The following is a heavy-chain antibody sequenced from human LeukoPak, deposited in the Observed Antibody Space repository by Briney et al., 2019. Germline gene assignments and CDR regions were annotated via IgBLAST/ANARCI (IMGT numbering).Heavy chain of an antibody. CDR1: GITFSNYY. CDR2: INKDGSQK. J-gene: IGHJ4*02. CDR3: ASGGGYLVDY. D-gene: IGHD5-18*01. Sequence: GGSLRLSCGASGITFSNYYMTWVRQAPGKGLEGVANINKDGSQKHYVDSVRGRFTISRDDAKKSLYLEMNNLRADDTAVYYCASGGGYLVDYWGQGTLVTVSS. V-gene: IGHV3-7*01.